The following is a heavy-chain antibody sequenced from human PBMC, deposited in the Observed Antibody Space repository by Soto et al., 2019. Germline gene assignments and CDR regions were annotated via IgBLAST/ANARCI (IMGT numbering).Heavy chain of an antibody. CDR3: ARRNCGGDCWQRNWFDH. Sequence: SETLSLTCAVYGGSFSGYYWSWIRQPPGKGLEWIEEINHSGSTNYNPSLKSRVTISVDTSKNQFSLKLSSVTAADTAVYYCARRNCGGDCWQRNWFDHWGQGTLVTVSS. J-gene: IGHJ5*02. D-gene: IGHD2-21*02. V-gene: IGHV4-34*01. CDR2: INHSGST. CDR1: GGSFSGYY.